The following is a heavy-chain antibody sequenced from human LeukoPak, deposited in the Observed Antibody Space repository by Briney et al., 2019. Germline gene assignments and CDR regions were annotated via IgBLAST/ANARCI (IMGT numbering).Heavy chain of an antibody. CDR2: IYHSGST. V-gene: IGHV4-38-2*01. Sequence: SETLSLTCAVSGYSIGSGYYWGWIRQPPGKGLEWIGSIYHSGSTYYNPSLKSRVTISVDTSKNQFSLKLSSVTAADTAVYYCARGVFDWARSTFDYWGQGTLVTVSS. J-gene: IGHJ4*02. CDR1: GYSIGSGYY. D-gene: IGHD3-9*01. CDR3: ARGVFDWARSTFDY.